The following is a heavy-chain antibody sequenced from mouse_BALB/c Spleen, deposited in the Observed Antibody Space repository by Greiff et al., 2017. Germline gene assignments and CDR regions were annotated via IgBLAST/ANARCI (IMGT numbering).Heavy chain of an antibody. CDR1: GFTFSSFG. J-gene: IGHJ2*01. CDR2: ISSGSSTI. V-gene: IGHV5-17*02. CDR3: ARGSQFFDY. Sequence: DVQLVESGGGLVQPGGSRKLSCAASGFTFSSFGMHWVRQAPEKGLEWVAYISSGSSTIYYADTVKGRFTISRDNPKNTLFLQMTSLRSEDTAMYYCARGSQFFDYWGQGTTLTVSS.